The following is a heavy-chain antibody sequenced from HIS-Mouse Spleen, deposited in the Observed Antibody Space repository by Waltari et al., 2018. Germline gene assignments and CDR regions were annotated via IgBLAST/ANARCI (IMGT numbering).Heavy chain of an antibody. J-gene: IGHJ2*01. Sequence: EVQLVESGGGLIQPGGSLRLSCAASGFTVSSNDMVWVPRAPGKGLEWVSVIYSGGSTYYADSVKGRFTISRDNSKNTLYLQMNSLRAEDTAVYYCARGGLAAAGWYFDLWGRGTLVTVSS. CDR3: ARGGLAAAGWYFDL. CDR1: GFTVSSND. V-gene: IGHV3-53*01. CDR2: IYSGGST. D-gene: IGHD6-13*01.